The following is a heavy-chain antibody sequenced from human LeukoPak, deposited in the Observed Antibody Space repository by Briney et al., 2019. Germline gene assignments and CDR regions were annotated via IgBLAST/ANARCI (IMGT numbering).Heavy chain of an antibody. V-gene: IGHV4-61*01. CDR1: GGSFSRGYYY. Sequence: SETLSLTCTVSGGSFSRGYYYWGWIRQSPGKGLEWIGNIYYRGSTNYNPSLKSRVTMSSDTSKNQFSLKLSSVTAADTAVYFCARDRGWEVLDFWGQGTLVTVSS. CDR3: ARDRGWEVLDF. CDR2: IYYRGST. J-gene: IGHJ4*02. D-gene: IGHD1-26*01.